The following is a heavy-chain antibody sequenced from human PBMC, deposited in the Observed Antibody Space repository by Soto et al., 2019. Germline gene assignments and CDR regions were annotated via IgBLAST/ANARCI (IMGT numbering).Heavy chain of an antibody. CDR2: ISGSGGST. Sequence: GGSLRLSCAASGFTFSSYAMSWVRQAPGKGLEWVSAISGSGGSTYYADSVKGRFTISRDNSKNTLYLQMNSLRAEDTAVYYCEKDPPYYDSSGYYPGLDAFDIWGQGTMVTVSS. CDR1: GFTFSSYA. V-gene: IGHV3-23*01. D-gene: IGHD3-22*01. J-gene: IGHJ3*02. CDR3: EKDPPYYDSSGYYPGLDAFDI.